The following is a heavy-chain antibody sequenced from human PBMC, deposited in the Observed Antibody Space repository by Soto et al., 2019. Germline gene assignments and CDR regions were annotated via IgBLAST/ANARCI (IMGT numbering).Heavy chain of an antibody. V-gene: IGHV1-2*02. CDR2: INPNSGFT. D-gene: IGHD2-15*01. J-gene: IGHJ6*02. CDR1: GYTFTGYY. Sequence: ASVKVSCKASGYTFTGYYMHWVRQAPGQGLEWMGWINPNSGFTNYAQKFQGRVTMTRDTSITTGYLELSRLRSDDTAVYFCARDRGGIGLGYXTSGSWNDYYYYYAMYVWGRGTTVTVSS. CDR3: ARDRGGIGLGYXTSGSWNDYYYYYAMYV.